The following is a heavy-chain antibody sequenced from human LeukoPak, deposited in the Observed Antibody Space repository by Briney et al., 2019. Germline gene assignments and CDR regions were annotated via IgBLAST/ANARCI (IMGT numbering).Heavy chain of an antibody. V-gene: IGHV3-30-3*01. CDR1: GFTFSSYA. D-gene: IGHD3-3*01. CDR2: ISYDGSNK. CDR3: ARGGITIFGVVIMFSGYY. J-gene: IGHJ4*02. Sequence: GGSLRLSCAASGFTFSSYAMHWVRQAPGKGLEWVAVISYDGSNKYYADSVKGRFTISRDNSKNTLYLQMNSLRAEDTAVYYCARGGITIFGVVIMFSGYYWGQGTLVTVSS.